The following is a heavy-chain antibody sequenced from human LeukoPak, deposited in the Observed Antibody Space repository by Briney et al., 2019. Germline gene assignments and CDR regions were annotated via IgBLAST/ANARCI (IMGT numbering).Heavy chain of an antibody. CDR3: VKQAGVY. V-gene: IGHV3-7*01. CDR2: IKGDGSEK. J-gene: IGHJ4*02. Sequence: GGSLRLSCAASGFTISNLWMTWVRQAPGKGLECVANIKGDGSEKHYVDSVKGRFTISRDDAKNSLYLQMNSLRAEDTAVYYCVKQAGVYWGQGTLVTVSS. D-gene: IGHD6-19*01. CDR1: GFTISNLW.